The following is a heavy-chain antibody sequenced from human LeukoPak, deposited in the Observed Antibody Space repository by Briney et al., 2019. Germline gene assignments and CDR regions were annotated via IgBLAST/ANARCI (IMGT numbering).Heavy chain of an antibody. V-gene: IGHV3-23*01. CDR1: GITLSNDG. D-gene: IGHD3-22*01. J-gene: IGHJ4*02. CDR3: AKRGVVIRVILVGFHKEAYYFDS. CDR2: IRDSGGRT. Sequence: GRSLRLSCAVSGITLSNDGMSWVRQAPGNGLEWGAGIRDSGGRTNYADSVKGRFTISRDNPKNTLYLQMNSLRAEDTAVYFCAKRGVVIRVILVGFHKEAYYFDSWGQGALVTVSS.